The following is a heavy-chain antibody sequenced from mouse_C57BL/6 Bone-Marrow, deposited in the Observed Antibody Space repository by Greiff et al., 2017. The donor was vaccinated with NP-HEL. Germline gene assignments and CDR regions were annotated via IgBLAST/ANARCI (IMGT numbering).Heavy chain of an antibody. CDR2: IDPATGGT. Sequence: QVQLQQSGAELVRPGASVTLSCKASGYTFTDYEMHWVKQTPVHGLAWIGAIDPATGGTAYNQKFKGKAILTADTSTSTAYMELRSLTSEDSAVYYCTSEGNDHWYFDVWGTGTTVTVSS. CDR3: TSEGNDHWYFDV. V-gene: IGHV1-15*01. J-gene: IGHJ1*03. CDR1: GYTFTDYE.